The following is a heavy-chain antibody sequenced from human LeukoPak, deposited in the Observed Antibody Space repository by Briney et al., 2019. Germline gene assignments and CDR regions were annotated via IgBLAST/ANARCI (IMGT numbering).Heavy chain of an antibody. D-gene: IGHD6-19*01. J-gene: IGHJ4*02. V-gene: IGHV1-2*02. Sequence: GASVKVSCKASGYSFSGYYMHWVRQAPGQGLEWMGWINPQSGGTKYAQKFQGRVTMTRDTSISTAYMELSRLRSDDTAVYYCARTSSGWYRHFDYWGQGTLVTVSS. CDR2: INPQSGGT. CDR3: ARTSSGWYRHFDY. CDR1: GYSFSGYY.